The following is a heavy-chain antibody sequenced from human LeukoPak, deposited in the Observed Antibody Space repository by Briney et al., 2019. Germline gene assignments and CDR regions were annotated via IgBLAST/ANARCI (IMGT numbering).Heavy chain of an antibody. D-gene: IGHD2-8*02. CDR3: ARDQRRWWQGIYYFDY. CDR2: INPNSGGT. CDR1: GYTFTGYY. J-gene: IGHJ4*02. Sequence: ASVKVSCKASGYTFTGYYMHWVRQAPGQGLEWMGWINPNSGGTNYAQKFQGRVTMTRDTPISTAYMELSRLRSDDTAVYYCARDQRRWWQGIYYFDYWGQGTLVTVSS. V-gene: IGHV1-2*02.